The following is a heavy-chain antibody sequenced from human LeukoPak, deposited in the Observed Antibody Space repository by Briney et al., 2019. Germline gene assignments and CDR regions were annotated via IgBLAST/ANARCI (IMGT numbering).Heavy chain of an antibody. CDR1: GFTFSRYT. CDR3: AREGGRGSSNLDYFDY. Sequence: GGSLRLSCAASGFTFSRYTINWVRQAPGKGLEWVSFISSNGAYIYYADSMEGRFTISRDNAKNSLSLQMGSLRAEDTAIYYCAREGGRGSSNLDYFDYWGQGMLVTVSS. D-gene: IGHD2-15*01. CDR2: ISSNGAYI. V-gene: IGHV3-21*01. J-gene: IGHJ4*02.